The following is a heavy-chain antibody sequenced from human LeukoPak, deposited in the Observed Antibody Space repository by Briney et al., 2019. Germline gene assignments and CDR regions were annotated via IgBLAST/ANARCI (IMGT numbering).Heavy chain of an antibody. CDR2: ISAYNGNT. Sequence: GASVKVSCKASGYTFTSYGISWVRQAPGQGLEWMGWISAYNGNTNYAQKLQGRVTMTTDTSTSTAYMELRSLRSDDTAAYYCARDEYYDFWGGSLIPYYYYGMDVWGQGTTVTVSS. V-gene: IGHV1-18*01. CDR3: ARDEYYDFWGGSLIPYYYYGMDV. J-gene: IGHJ6*02. D-gene: IGHD3-3*01. CDR1: GYTFTSYG.